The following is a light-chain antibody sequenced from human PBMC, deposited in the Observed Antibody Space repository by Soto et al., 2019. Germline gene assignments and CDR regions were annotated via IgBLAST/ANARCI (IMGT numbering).Light chain of an antibody. CDR3: QQCNDWPPT. J-gene: IGKJ1*01. Sequence: EMVMTQSPATLSVSPGERATLSCRASQSLSSNLAWYQQKPGQAPRLLIYGASTTATGIPARFSGSGSGIEFTLTISSLLSEDFAVYYCQQCNDWPPTFGQGTKVEIK. V-gene: IGKV3-15*01. CDR1: QSLSSN. CDR2: GAS.